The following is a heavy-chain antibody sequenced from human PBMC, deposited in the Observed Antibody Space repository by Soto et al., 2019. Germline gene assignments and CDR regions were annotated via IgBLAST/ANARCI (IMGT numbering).Heavy chain of an antibody. D-gene: IGHD2-15*01. CDR1: GYIFIDYW. CDR2: VYPRDSDT. J-gene: IGHJ4*02. V-gene: IGHV5-51*01. CDR3: ARPPLPGYSIHFNS. Sequence: GESLKISCKASGYIFIDYWIGWVRQMPGKGLEWMGIVYPRDSDTRYSPSFQGQVTTSADRSTGTAFLQWRSLKASDTALYYCARPPLPGYSIHFNSWGQGTLVTVSS.